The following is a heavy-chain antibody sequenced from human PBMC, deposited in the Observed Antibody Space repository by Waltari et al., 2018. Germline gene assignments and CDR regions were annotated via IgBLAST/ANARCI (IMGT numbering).Heavy chain of an antibody. V-gene: IGHV1-2*06. CDR2: INPDSGST. J-gene: IGHJ4*02. Sequence: QVQLVQSGAEVKKPGASVKVSCKASGYTFTGYYMHWVRQAPGQGLEWMGRINPDSGSTNYAQKVQVRVTMTRDTSISTAYMALSRLRSDDTAVYYCASAPPPGAVKLFDYWGQGTLVTVSS. D-gene: IGHD6-19*01. CDR3: ASAPPPGAVKLFDY. CDR1: GYTFTGYY.